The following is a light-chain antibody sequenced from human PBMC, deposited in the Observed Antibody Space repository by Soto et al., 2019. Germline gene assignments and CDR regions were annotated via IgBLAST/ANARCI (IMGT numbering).Light chain of an antibody. V-gene: IGKV1-9*01. CDR3: QQLNNYPFT. CDR1: QGISSY. Sequence: DIQLTQSPSFLSASVGDRVTITCRASQGISSYLAWYQLKPGTAPTLLIYAASTLQSGVPSSFSGSGSGTEFTLTINSLQPEDFATYFCQQLNNYPFTFGPGTKVEIK. J-gene: IGKJ3*01. CDR2: AAS.